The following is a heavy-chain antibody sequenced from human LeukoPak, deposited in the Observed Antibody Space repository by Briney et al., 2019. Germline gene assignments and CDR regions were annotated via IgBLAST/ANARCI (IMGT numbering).Heavy chain of an antibody. D-gene: IGHD6-19*01. CDR3: ARAVAGPHWLAP. J-gene: IGHJ5*02. Sequence: GGSLRLSCAASGFTFSIYDMHWVRQVTGKGLEWVSGIDTAGGTYYPDSVKGRFTMSRENAKNSLHLQMNSLRAGDTAVYYCARAVAGPHWLAPGGQETLVTVP. CDR1: GFTFSIYD. CDR2: IDTAGGT. V-gene: IGHV3-13*01.